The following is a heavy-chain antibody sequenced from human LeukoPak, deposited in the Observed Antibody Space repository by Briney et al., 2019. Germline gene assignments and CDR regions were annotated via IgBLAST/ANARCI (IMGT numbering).Heavy chain of an antibody. Sequence: PGGSLRLSCAASGFTVSSNYMNWVRQAPGKGLEWVSVIYSGGSTNYADSVKGRFTISRDNSKNTLYLQMNSLRAEDTAVYYCARDSSSSLDYWGQGTLVTVSS. J-gene: IGHJ4*02. CDR3: ARDSSSSLDY. V-gene: IGHV3-53*05. CDR2: IYSGGST. D-gene: IGHD6-6*01. CDR1: GFTVSSNY.